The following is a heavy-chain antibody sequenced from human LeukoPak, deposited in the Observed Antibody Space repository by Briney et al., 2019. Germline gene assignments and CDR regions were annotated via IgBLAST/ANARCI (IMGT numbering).Heavy chain of an antibody. J-gene: IGHJ5*02. CDR1: GGSISSYY. CDR3: ARAVYGDYFDP. D-gene: IGHD4-17*01. V-gene: IGHV4-59*01. Sequence: SETLSLTCTISGGSISSYYWSWIRQPPGKGLEWIGYIYYSGSTNYNPSLKSRVTISVDTSKNQFSLKLSSVTAADTAVYYCARAVYGDYFDPWGQGTLVTVST. CDR2: IYYSGST.